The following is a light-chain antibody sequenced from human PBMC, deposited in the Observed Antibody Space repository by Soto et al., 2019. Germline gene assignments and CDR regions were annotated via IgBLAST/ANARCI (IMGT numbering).Light chain of an antibody. J-gene: IGKJ1*01. CDR1: QSISVW. Sequence: DIQMTQSPSTLSASVGDRVTITCRASQSISVWLAWYQQTAGKAPNILIYKASRLASGVPSRFSGSGSETEFTLTISGLQPGDSATYYCQQYNSSSPTFGQGTKVDIK. CDR3: QQYNSSSPT. V-gene: IGKV1-5*03. CDR2: KAS.